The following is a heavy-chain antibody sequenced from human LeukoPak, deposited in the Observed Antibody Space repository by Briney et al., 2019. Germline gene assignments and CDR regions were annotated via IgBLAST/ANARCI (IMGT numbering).Heavy chain of an antibody. Sequence: PSETLSLTCNVSGGSIDSSSYYWDWIRQPPGKGLEWLGNIYYSGTTFYTSSLKSRVTISTDMSKNQFSLRLTSVTAADTAVYYCARQRADYFYHYMDVWGKGTTVIVSS. J-gene: IGHJ6*03. V-gene: IGHV4-39*01. CDR3: ARQRADYFYHYMDV. CDR2: IYYSGTT. CDR1: GGSIDSSSYY.